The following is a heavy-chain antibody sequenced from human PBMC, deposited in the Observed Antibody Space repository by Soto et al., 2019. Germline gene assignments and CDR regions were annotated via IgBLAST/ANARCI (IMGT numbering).Heavy chain of an antibody. CDR1: GFTFSSYA. V-gene: IGHV3-23*01. CDR2: ISGSFSTI. CDR3: AKELLRLGESLERYFDY. Sequence: RLTCAASGFTFSSYAVSWVRPDPGKVPECISSISGSFSTIYYSDSAKLRFTISRDNSKNTLFLQLNSLRAEDTAVYYCAKELLRLGESLERYFDYWGQGSLVTVSS. J-gene: IGHJ4*02. D-gene: IGHD3-10*01.